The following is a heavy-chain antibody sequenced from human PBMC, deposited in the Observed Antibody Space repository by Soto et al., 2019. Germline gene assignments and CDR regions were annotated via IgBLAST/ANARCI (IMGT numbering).Heavy chain of an antibody. V-gene: IGHV3-53*04. J-gene: IGHJ4*02. Sequence: QPGGSLRLSCAASGFTVSSNYMSWVRQAPGKGLEWVSVLYSGGSTYYADSVKGRFTISRHNSRNTLYLQMNSLRAEDTAVYYCARTPRGSGIDYWGQGTLVTVSS. CDR1: GFTVSSNY. CDR3: ARTPRGSGIDY. D-gene: IGHD6-19*01. CDR2: LYSGGST.